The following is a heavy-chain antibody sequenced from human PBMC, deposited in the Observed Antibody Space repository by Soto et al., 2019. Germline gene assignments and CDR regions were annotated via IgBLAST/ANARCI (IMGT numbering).Heavy chain of an antibody. CDR1: GGSISSADYY. V-gene: IGHV4-30-4*01. CDR3: ASRPGKYSGYEYLDY. J-gene: IGHJ4*02. D-gene: IGHD5-12*01. Sequence: QVQLQESGPGLVKPSQTLSLTCTVSGGSISSADYYWNWIRQPPGKGLEWIGYIYYSGSTYDNASLKSRVIISVDTSKNQFSLKLSSVTAADTAVYYCASRPGKYSGYEYLDYWGQGVLVTVSS. CDR2: IYYSGST.